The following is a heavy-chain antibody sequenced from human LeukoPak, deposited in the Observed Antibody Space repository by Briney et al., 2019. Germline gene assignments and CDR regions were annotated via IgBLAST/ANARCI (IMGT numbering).Heavy chain of an antibody. CDR3: AKGYWYFDL. CDR1: GYSFTDYW. V-gene: IGHV5-51*03. J-gene: IGHJ2*01. CDR2: IYPSDSDT. Sequence: GESLKISRKGPGYSFTDYWIGWVRQMPGKGLEWMGIIYPSDSDTKYSPSFQGQVTISVDKSISTAYLQWSSLKSSDSAMYYCAKGYWYFDLWGRGTLLTVPS.